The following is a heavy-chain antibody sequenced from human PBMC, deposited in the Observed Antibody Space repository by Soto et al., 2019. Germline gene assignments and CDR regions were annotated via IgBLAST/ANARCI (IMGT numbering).Heavy chain of an antibody. V-gene: IGHV3-23*04. CDR3: VRGTSAWRGMDY. J-gene: IGHJ4*02. Sequence: DVQLVESGGDLVQPGGSLRLSCAASGFTFDSCVMSWVRQAPGKGLEWLSLISGSGRYTDYADSVKGRFTISRDDAKNTLYLQMNSLRVEDTAMYYCVRGTSAWRGMDYWGQGTLVTVSS. D-gene: IGHD6-19*01. CDR2: ISGSGRYT. CDR1: GFTFDSCV.